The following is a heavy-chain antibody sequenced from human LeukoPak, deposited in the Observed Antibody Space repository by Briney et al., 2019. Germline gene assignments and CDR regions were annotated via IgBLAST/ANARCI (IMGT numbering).Heavy chain of an antibody. CDR1: GGSISSSSYY. J-gene: IGHJ4*02. Sequence: SSETLSLTCTVSGGSISSSSYYWGWIRQPPGKGLEWIGSIYYSGSTYYNPSLKSRVTISVDTSKNQFSLKLSSVTAADTAVYYCARGRGQDILTGYYNVEILDYWGQGTLVTVSS. D-gene: IGHD3-9*01. CDR3: ARGRGQDILTGYYNVEILDY. CDR2: IYYSGST. V-gene: IGHV4-39*07.